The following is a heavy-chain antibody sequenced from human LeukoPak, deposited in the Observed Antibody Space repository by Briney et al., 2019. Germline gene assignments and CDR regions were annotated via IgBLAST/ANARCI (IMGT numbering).Heavy chain of an antibody. Sequence: GGSLRLSCAASGFTFSSYAMSWVRQAPGKGLEWVSAISGSGGSTYYADSVKGRFTISRDNSKNSLYLEMNSLRAEDTAVYYCATTVLILEYYFDSWGQGTLVTVSS. CDR1: GFTFSSYA. CDR2: ISGSGGST. CDR3: ATTVLILEYYFDS. D-gene: IGHD4-17*01. V-gene: IGHV3-23*01. J-gene: IGHJ4*02.